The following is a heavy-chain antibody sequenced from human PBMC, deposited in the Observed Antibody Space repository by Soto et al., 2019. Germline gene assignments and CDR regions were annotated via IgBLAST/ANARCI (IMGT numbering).Heavy chain of an antibody. J-gene: IGHJ4*02. Sequence: GGSLRLSCAASGFTVSSNYMSWVRQAPGKGLEWVSVIYSGGSTYYADSVKGRLTISRDNSKNTLYLQMNSLRAEDTAVYYCARASGSGWLGYWGQGTLVTVSS. CDR1: GFTVSSNY. CDR2: IYSGGST. V-gene: IGHV3-53*01. D-gene: IGHD6-19*01. CDR3: ARASGSGWLGY.